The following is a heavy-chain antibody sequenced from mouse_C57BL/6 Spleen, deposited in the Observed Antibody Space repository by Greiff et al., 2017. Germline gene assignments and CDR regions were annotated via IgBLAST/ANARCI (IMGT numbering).Heavy chain of an antibody. CDR2: ISSGGSYT. CDR1: GFTFSSYG. D-gene: IGHD2-5*01. J-gene: IGHJ3*01. CDR3: ARQNAYYSNYVGVWFAY. Sequence: EVKLMESGGDLVKPGGSLKLSCAASGFTFSSYGMSWVRQTPDKRLEWVATISSGGSYTYYPDSVKGRFTISRDNAKNTLYRQMSSLKSEDTAMYYCARQNAYYSNYVGVWFAYWGQGTLVTVSA. V-gene: IGHV5-6*01.